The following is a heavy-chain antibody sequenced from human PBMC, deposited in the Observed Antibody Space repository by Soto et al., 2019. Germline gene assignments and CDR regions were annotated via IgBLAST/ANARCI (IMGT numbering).Heavy chain of an antibody. D-gene: IGHD4-17*01. Sequence: EVQLLESGGGLVQPGGSLRLSCAASGFTFNNYAMNWVRQAPGKGLEWVSGINYNGGSTYYADSVKGRFTISRDTSKNTVYLQMSSLRVDDTAVYYCAKAATATMGVNWGQGTLVTVSS. CDR2: INYNGGST. CDR3: AKAATATMGVN. CDR1: GFTFNNYA. J-gene: IGHJ4*02. V-gene: IGHV3-23*01.